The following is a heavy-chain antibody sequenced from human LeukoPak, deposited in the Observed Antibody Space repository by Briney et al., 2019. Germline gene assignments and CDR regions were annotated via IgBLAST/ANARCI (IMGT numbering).Heavy chain of an antibody. J-gene: IGHJ3*01. CDR1: GFTFSSYW. V-gene: IGHV3-7*03. CDR2: IKQDGSEK. Sequence: SGGSLRLSCAASGFTFSSYWMSWVRQAPGKGLEWVANIKQDGSEKYYVDSVKGRFTSSRDNSKNTLYLQMNSLRAEDTAIYYCANEYSKGDVWGQGTTVTVSS. CDR3: ANEYSKGDV. D-gene: IGHD4-11*01.